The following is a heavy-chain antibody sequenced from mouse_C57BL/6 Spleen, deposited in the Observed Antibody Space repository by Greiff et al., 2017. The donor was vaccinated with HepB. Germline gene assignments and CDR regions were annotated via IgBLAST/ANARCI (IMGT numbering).Heavy chain of an antibody. J-gene: IGHJ4*01. V-gene: IGHV1-82*01. Sequence: LVESGPELVKPGASVKISCKASGYAFSSSWMNWVKQRPGKGLEWIGRIYPGDGDTNYNGKFKGKATLTADKSSSTAYMQLSSLTSEDSAVYFCARSRWLLLYYYAMDYWGQGTSVTVSS. CDR3: ARSRWLLLYYYAMDY. CDR1: GYAFSSSW. D-gene: IGHD2-3*01. CDR2: IYPGDGDT.